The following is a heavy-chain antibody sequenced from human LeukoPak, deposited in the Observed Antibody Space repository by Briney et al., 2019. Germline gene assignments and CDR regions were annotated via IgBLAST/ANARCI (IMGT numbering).Heavy chain of an antibody. CDR1: GLTFSSYE. CDR2: ISSSGSTI. V-gene: IGHV3-48*03. Sequence: GGSLRLSCAASGLTFSSYEMNWVRQAPGKGLEWVSYISSSGSTIYYADSVKGRFTISRDNAKNSLYLQMNSLRAEDTAVYYCARDGGIAAAGIFDYWGQGTLVTVSS. J-gene: IGHJ4*02. CDR3: ARDGGIAAAGIFDY. D-gene: IGHD6-13*01.